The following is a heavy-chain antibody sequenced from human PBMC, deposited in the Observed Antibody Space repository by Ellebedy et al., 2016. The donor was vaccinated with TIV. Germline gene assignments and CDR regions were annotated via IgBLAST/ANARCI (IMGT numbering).Heavy chain of an antibody. CDR2: ISGSGGST. Sequence: GESLKISCAASGFTFSSYAMSWVRQAPGKGLEWVSAISGSGGSTYYADSVKGRFTISRDNSKNTLYLQMNSLRAEDTAVYYCAKGRRGYCSSTSCYAPAHWGQGTLVTVSS. D-gene: IGHD2-2*01. J-gene: IGHJ4*02. CDR1: GFTFSSYA. CDR3: AKGRRGYCSSTSCYAPAH. V-gene: IGHV3-23*01.